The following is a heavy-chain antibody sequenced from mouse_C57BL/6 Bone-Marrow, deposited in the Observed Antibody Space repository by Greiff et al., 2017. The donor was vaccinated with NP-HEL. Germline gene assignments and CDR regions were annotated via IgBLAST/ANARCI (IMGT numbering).Heavy chain of an antibody. CDR2: IYPRSGNT. CDR3: ARRLLFITPEEGAMDY. V-gene: IGHV1-81*01. D-gene: IGHD1-1*01. CDR1: GYTFTSYG. J-gene: IGHJ4*01. Sequence: QVHVKQSGAELARPGASVKLSCKASGYTFTSYGISWVKQRTGQGLEWIGEIYPRSGNTYYNEKFKGKATLTADKSSSTAYMELRSLTSEDSAVYFCARRLLFITPEEGAMDYWGQGTSVTVSS.